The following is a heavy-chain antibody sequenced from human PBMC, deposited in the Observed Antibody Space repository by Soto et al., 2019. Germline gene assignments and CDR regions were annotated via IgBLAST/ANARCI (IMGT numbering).Heavy chain of an antibody. CDR1: GFTFSSYA. V-gene: IGHV3-23*01. Sequence: GVLRLCCAASGFTFSSYAMSWVRQAPGKGLAWVSAISGSGGSTYYADSVKGRFTISRDSSKDTLYLQMNSLRAEDTAVYYCAIIFRPPVDYWGQGTLVTVSS. CDR3: AIIFRPPVDY. CDR2: ISGSGGST. J-gene: IGHJ4*02.